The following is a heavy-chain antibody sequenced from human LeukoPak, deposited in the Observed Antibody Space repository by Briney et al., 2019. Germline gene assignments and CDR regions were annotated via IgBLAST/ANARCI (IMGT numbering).Heavy chain of an antibody. Sequence: PGGSLRLSCAASGFTFSSFAMNWVRQAPGKGLEWVSVISGSGGTTYYADSVKGRFTISRDNSKNTLYLQMNSLRVEDTAVYYCTKLAKYFYGSETYYFFEHWGQGTPVTASS. CDR1: GFTFSSFA. CDR2: ISGSGGTT. J-gene: IGHJ4*02. V-gene: IGHV3-23*01. D-gene: IGHD3-10*01. CDR3: TKLAKYFYGSETYYFFEH.